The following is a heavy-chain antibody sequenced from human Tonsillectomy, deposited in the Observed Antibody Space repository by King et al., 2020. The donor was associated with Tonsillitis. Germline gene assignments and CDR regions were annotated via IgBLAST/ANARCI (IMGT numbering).Heavy chain of an antibody. CDR2: IRYDGSSK. Sequence: VQLVESGGGVVQPGGSLRLSCAASGFTFSTYGMHWVRQAPGKGLEWVAFIRYDGSSKSYGDSVKGRFTISRDNSKNTVYLQMNSLTTEDTAVYYCAKDGATEDWGQGTLVTDSS. J-gene: IGHJ1*01. CDR1: GFTFSTYG. D-gene: IGHD2-21*02. CDR3: AKDGATED. V-gene: IGHV3-30*02.